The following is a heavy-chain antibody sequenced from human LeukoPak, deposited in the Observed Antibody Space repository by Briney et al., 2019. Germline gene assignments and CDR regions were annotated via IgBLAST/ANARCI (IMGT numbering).Heavy chain of an antibody. Sequence: ASVKVSCKASGYTFTSYDINWVRQATGQGLEWMGWMNPNSGNTGYAQKFQGRVTMTRNTSISTAYMELSSLRSEDTAVYYCARGQTDYYDSSGYCNWGQGTLVTVSS. D-gene: IGHD3-22*01. CDR1: GYTFTSYD. V-gene: IGHV1-8*01. CDR3: ARGQTDYYDSSGYCN. CDR2: MNPNSGNT. J-gene: IGHJ4*02.